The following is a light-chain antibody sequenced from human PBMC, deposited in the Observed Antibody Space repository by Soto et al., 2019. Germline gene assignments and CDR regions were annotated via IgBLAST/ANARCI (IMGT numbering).Light chain of an antibody. CDR1: SSNIGNNV. CDR2: YDD. J-gene: IGLJ2*01. V-gene: IGLV1-36*01. Sequence: QSVLTQPPSVSEAPRQRVTMSCSGSSSNIGNNVVSWHQQLPGKAPKLLIHYDDVLPSGVSHRFSGSKSGTSASLAISGLQSEDEADYYCAAWDDRLNGVVFGGGTKLTVL. CDR3: AAWDDRLNGVV.